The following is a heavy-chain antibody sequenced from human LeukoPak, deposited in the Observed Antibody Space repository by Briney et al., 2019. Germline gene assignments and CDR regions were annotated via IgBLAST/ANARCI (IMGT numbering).Heavy chain of an antibody. Sequence: ASVKVSCKVSGYTLTELSMHSVRQAPGKGLELMGGFDPEDGEAIYAQRFQGRVTMTEDTSTDTAYMVLSTLRSEDTALYYCAIQKWELTLGGLPGQLDYWGQGTLVTVSS. D-gene: IGHD1-26*01. CDR3: AIQKWELTLGGLPGQLDY. J-gene: IGHJ4*02. V-gene: IGHV1-24*01. CDR1: GYTLTELS. CDR2: FDPEDGEA.